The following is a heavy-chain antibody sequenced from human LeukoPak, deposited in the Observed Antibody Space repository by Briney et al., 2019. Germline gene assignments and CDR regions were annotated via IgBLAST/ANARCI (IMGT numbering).Heavy chain of an antibody. D-gene: IGHD5-18*01. J-gene: IGHJ6*03. CDR2: INPNSGGT. CDR3: ARDLQLWLPNYYYYYYMDV. CDR1: GYTFTGYY. Sequence: ASVKVSCKASGYTFTGYYMHWVRQAPGQGLEWMGWINPNSGGTNYAQKFQGRVTMTRDTSISTAYMELSRLRSDDTAVYYCARDLQLWLPNYYYYYYMDVWGKGTTVTISS. V-gene: IGHV1-2*02.